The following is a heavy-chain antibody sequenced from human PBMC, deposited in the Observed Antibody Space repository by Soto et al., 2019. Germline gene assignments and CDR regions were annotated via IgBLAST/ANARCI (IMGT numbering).Heavy chain of an antibody. CDR2: ISSSSSYI. V-gene: IGHV3-21*01. CDR1: GFTFSSYS. D-gene: IGHD1-26*01. CDR3: ARGASGSYPSPYYFDY. Sequence: GGSLRLSCAASGFTFSSYSMNWIRQAPGKGLEWVSSISSSSSYIYYADSVKGRFTISRDNAKNSLYLQMNSLRAEDTAVYYSARGASGSYPSPYYFDYWGQGTLVTVSS. J-gene: IGHJ4*02.